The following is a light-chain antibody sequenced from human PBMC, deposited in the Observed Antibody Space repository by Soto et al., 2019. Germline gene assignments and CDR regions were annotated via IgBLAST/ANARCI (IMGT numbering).Light chain of an antibody. Sequence: QSVLTQPPSASGTPGQRVTISCSGSSSNIGTNYICWYQHLPGTAPKLLIYRNNQRPSGVPDRFSGSKSGTSASLAISGLRSEDEADYYCTTWDDSLSGPVFDGGTKVTVL. J-gene: IGLJ3*02. CDR2: RNN. CDR1: SSNIGTNY. V-gene: IGLV1-47*01. CDR3: TTWDDSLSGPV.